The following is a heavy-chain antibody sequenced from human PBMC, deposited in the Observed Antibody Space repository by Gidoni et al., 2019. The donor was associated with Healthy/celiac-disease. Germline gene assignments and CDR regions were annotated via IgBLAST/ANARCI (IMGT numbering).Heavy chain of an antibody. Sequence: QVQLVQSGAEVKKPGASVKVPCKASGYTFTSYGISWVRQAPGQGLEWMGWISAYNGNTNYAQKLQGRVTMTTDTSTSTAYMELRSLRSDDTAVYYCALTRTIDYYYYGMDVWGQGTTVTVSS. CDR1: GYTFTSYG. J-gene: IGHJ6*02. CDR2: ISAYNGNT. CDR3: ALTRTIDYYYYGMDV. V-gene: IGHV1-18*01.